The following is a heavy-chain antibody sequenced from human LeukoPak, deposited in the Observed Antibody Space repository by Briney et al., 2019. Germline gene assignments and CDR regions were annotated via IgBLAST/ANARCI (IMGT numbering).Heavy chain of an antibody. V-gene: IGHV1-8*03. J-gene: IGHJ4*02. CDR2: MSPKSANT. D-gene: IGHD3-10*01. Sequence: EASVKVSCKASGYTFTSYDINWVRQASGQGLEWMGWMSPKSANTGYAQKFQGRVTITRDTSISTAYMELSSLTSEDTAVYYCARTPPGGLIDYWGQGTLVTVSS. CDR3: ARTPPGGLIDY. CDR1: GYTFTSYD.